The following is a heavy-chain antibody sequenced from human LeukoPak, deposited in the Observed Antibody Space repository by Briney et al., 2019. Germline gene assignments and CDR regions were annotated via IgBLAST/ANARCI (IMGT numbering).Heavy chain of an antibody. D-gene: IGHD3-22*01. CDR2: IYYSGST. CDR1: GGSMSPYH. V-gene: IGHV4-59*12. Sequence: SETLSLTCTVSGGSMSPYHWGWIRQPPGKGLEWTGYIYYSGSTNYNPSLKSRVTISVDTSKNQFSLKLSSVTAADTAVYYCARGRSPFYDSSGYVDYWGQGTLVTVSS. J-gene: IGHJ4*02. CDR3: ARGRSPFYDSSGYVDY.